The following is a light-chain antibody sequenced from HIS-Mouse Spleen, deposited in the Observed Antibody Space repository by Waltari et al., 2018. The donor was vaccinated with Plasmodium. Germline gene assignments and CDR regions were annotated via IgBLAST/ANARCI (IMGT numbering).Light chain of an antibody. CDR1: ALPKKY. CDR2: EDS. CDR3: YSTDSSGNHRV. J-gene: IGLJ3*02. Sequence: SYELTQPPSVSVSPGQTARITCSGDALPKKYAYWYQHKSSQAPVLVIYEDSKRPYGIPERFSGSSSGTMATLTISGAQVEDEADYYCYSTDSSGNHRVFGGGTKLTVL. V-gene: IGLV3-10*01.